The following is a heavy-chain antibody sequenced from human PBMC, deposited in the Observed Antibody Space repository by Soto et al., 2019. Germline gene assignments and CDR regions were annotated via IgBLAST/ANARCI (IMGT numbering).Heavy chain of an antibody. CDR1: GSSINRSGYY. D-gene: IGHD3-3*02. CDR3: ARLPSRHLVDY. J-gene: IGHJ4*02. Sequence: SETLSLTCTVPGSSINRSGYYWGWICQPPGKGLEWIGSMFYGVSTYYNPSLKSRVTVSVDTSKNQFSLNLRSVTAADTAVYYCARLPSRHLVDYWGQGTLVTVSS. CDR2: MFYGVST. V-gene: IGHV4-39*01.